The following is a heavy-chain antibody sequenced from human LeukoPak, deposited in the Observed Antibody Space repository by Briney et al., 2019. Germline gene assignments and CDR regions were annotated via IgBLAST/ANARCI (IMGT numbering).Heavy chain of an antibody. Sequence: SETLSLTCTVSGGSISTYFWSWIRQPPGKGLEWIGYIYYSGSTNYNPSLKSRVTISVDTSKTQFSLKLSSVTAADTAMYYCVRHGDYLNWFDPWGQGTLVTVSS. D-gene: IGHD4-17*01. CDR3: VRHGDYLNWFDP. V-gene: IGHV4-59*01. CDR1: GGSISTYF. CDR2: IYYSGST. J-gene: IGHJ5*02.